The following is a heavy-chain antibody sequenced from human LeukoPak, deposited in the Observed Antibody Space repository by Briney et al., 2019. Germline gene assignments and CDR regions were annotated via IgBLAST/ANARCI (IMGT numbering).Heavy chain of an antibody. CDR1: GGTFSSYA. V-gene: IGHV1-69*13. Sequence: SVTVSCKASGGTFSSYAISWVRQAPGRGLEWMGGIIPIFGTANYAQKFQGRVTITADESTSTAYMELSSLRSEDTAVYYCARGARYYYTDAFDIWGQGTMVTVSS. CDR2: IIPIFGTA. CDR3: ARGARYYYTDAFDI. D-gene: IGHD3-22*01. J-gene: IGHJ3*02.